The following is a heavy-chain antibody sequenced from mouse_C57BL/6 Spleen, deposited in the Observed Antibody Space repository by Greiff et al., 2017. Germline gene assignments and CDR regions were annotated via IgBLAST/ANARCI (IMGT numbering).Heavy chain of an antibody. Sequence: EVKLVESEGGLVQPGSSMKLSCTASGFTFSDYYMAWVRQVPEKGLEWVANINYDGSSTYYLDSLKSRFIISRDNAKNILYLQMSSLKAEDTATYYCARYYYGSRGDYFDYWGQGTTLTVSS. CDR1: GFTFSDYY. CDR3: ARYYYGSRGDYFDY. J-gene: IGHJ2*01. V-gene: IGHV5-16*01. CDR2: INYDGSST. D-gene: IGHD1-1*01.